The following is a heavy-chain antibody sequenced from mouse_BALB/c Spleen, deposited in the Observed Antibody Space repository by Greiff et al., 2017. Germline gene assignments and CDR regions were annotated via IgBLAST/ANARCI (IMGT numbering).Heavy chain of an antibody. J-gene: IGHJ4*01. CDR1: GFNITDTY. CDR2: IDPANGNT. CDR3: AREYGNYVPYAMDY. D-gene: IGHD2-10*02. V-gene: IGHV14-3*02. Sequence: VQLQQSGAELVKPGASVKLSCTASGFNITDTYMHWVKQRPEQGLEWIGRIDPANGNTKYDPKFQGKATITADTSSNTAYLQLSSLTSEDTAVYYCAREYGNYVPYAMDYWGKGTSVT.